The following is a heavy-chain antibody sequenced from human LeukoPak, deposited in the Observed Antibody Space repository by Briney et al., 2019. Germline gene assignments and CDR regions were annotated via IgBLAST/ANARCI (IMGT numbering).Heavy chain of an antibody. CDR2: IDSGGRT. Sequence: GGSLRLSCAASGFTVSFKYMTWVRQAPGKGLEWVSFIDSGGRTYYADSVKGRFTISRDSSKNMLYLQMNSLRAEDTAVYYCARGVAAADYGLDYWGQGTLVTVSS. D-gene: IGHD6-13*01. V-gene: IGHV3-53*01. CDR3: ARGVAAADYGLDY. J-gene: IGHJ4*02. CDR1: GFTVSFKY.